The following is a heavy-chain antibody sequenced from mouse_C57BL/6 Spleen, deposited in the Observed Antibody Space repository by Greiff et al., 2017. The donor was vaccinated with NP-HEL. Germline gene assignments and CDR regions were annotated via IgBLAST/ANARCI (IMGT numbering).Heavy chain of an antibody. J-gene: IGHJ1*03. Sequence: QVQLKQPGAELVKPGASVKMSCKASGYTFTSYWITWVKQRPGQGLEWIGDIYPGSGSTNYNEKFKSKATLTVDTSSSTAYMQLSSLTSEDSAVYYCARFTTGYFDVWGTGTTVTVSS. CDR1: GYTFTSYW. CDR3: ARFTTGYFDV. D-gene: IGHD2-12*01. CDR2: IYPGSGST. V-gene: IGHV1-55*01.